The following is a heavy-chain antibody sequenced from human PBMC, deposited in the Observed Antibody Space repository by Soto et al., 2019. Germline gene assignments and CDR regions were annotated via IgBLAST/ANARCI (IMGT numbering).Heavy chain of an antibody. D-gene: IGHD6-13*01. V-gene: IGHV4-31*03. Sequence: SETLSLTCTVSGGSISSGGYYWSWIRQHPGKGLEWIGYIYYSGNTYYNPSLKSRVTISVDTSKNQFSLKLSSVTAADTAVYYCASRYSSSWYFDYWGQGTLVTVSS. J-gene: IGHJ4*02. CDR3: ASRYSSSWYFDY. CDR2: IYYSGNT. CDR1: GGSISSGGYY.